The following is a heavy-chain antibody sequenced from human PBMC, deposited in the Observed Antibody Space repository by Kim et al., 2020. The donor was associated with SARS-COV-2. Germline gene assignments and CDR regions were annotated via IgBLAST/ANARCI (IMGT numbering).Heavy chain of an antibody. Sequence: YDHSLNSRVTMSVDTSKNPFSLKLTSVTAADTAVYYCARGGGTARSFDYWGQGTLVIVPS. J-gene: IGHJ4*02. V-gene: IGHV4-4*07. CDR3: ARGGGTARSFDY. D-gene: IGHD1-7*01.